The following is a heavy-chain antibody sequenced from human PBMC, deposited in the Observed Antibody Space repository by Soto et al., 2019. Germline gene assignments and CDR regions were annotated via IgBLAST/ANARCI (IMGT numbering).Heavy chain of an antibody. CDR3: ARGFSSSWYFGYFDY. CDR2: IYYSGST. Sequence: SETLSLTCTVSGGSISSYYWSWIRQPPGKGLERIGYIYYSGSTNYNPSHKSRVTISVDTSKNQISLKLSSVTAADTAVYYFARGFSSSWYFGYFDYWGQGTLVTVSS. CDR1: GGSISSYY. J-gene: IGHJ4*02. V-gene: IGHV4-59*01. D-gene: IGHD6-13*01.